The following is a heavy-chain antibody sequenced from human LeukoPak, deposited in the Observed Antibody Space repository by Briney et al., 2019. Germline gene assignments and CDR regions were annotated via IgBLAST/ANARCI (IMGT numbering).Heavy chain of an antibody. CDR2: INHSGST. CDR3: ARGNRAWLRSFDC. V-gene: IGHV4-34*01. Sequence: SETLSLTCAVYGGSFSGYYWSWIRQPPGKGLEWIGEINHSGSTNYNPSLKSRVTISVGTSKNQFSLKLSSVTAADTAVYYCARGNRAWLRSFDCWGQGTLVTVSS. D-gene: IGHD5-18*01. J-gene: IGHJ4*02. CDR1: GGSFSGYY.